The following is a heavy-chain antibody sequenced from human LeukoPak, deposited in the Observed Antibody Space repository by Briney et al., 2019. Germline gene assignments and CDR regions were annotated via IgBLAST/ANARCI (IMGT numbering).Heavy chain of an antibody. V-gene: IGHV1-8*03. Sequence: GASVKVSCKASGYTFTSYDINWVRQATGQGLEWMGWMNPNSGNTGYAQKFQGRVTITRNTSISTAYMELSSLRSEDTAVYYCARVGIAAAGIDYWGQGNLVTVSS. CDR1: GYTFTSYD. J-gene: IGHJ4*02. D-gene: IGHD6-13*01. CDR3: ARVGIAAAGIDY. CDR2: MNPNSGNT.